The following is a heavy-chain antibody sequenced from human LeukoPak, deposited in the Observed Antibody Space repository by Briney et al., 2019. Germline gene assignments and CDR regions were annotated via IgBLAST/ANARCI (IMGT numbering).Heavy chain of an antibody. CDR2: IIPIFRTA. Sequence: GASVKVSCKASGGIFSSHAIRWVRQAPGQGLEWIGGIIPIFRTANYAQKFQGRVTITADESTSTAYMELSSLRSEDTAVYYCARDILTGYYSSYYYYMDVWGKGTTVTISS. D-gene: IGHD3-9*01. J-gene: IGHJ6*03. V-gene: IGHV1-69*13. CDR1: GGIFSSHA. CDR3: ARDILTGYYSSYYYYMDV.